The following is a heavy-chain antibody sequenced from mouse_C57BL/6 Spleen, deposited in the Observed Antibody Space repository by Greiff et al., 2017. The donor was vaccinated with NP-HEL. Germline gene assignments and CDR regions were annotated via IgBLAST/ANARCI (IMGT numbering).Heavy chain of an antibody. V-gene: IGHV5-16*01. D-gene: IGHD2-4*01. CDR2: INYDGSST. CDR1: GFTFSDYY. CDR3: ARDGGLRHYAMDY. Sequence: EVMLVESEGGLVQPGSSMTLSCTASGFTFSDYYMAWVRQVPEKGLEWVANINYDGSSTYYLDSLKSRFIISRDNAKNILYLQMSSLKSEDTATYYCARDGGLRHYAMDYWGQGTSVTVSS. J-gene: IGHJ4*01.